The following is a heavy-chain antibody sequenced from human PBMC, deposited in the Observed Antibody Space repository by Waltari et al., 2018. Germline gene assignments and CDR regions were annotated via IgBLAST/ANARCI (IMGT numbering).Heavy chain of an antibody. Sequence: QVQLQQWGAGLLKPSETLSLTCAVYGGSFSGYYWSWIRQPPGKGLEWIGEINHSGRPNYTPSLKSRVTISVYTSKNQFSLTLTSVTAADTAVYYCARGLNRYSGYDWSVVLGETHWFDPWGQGTLVTVSS. V-gene: IGHV4-34*01. J-gene: IGHJ5*02. CDR1: GGSFSGYY. CDR2: INHSGRP. CDR3: ARGLNRYSGYDWSVVLGETHWFDP. D-gene: IGHD5-12*01.